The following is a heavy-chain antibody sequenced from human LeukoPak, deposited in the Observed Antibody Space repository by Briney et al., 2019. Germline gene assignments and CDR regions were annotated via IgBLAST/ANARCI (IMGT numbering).Heavy chain of an antibody. CDR1: GFTFSSYA. CDR3: AKGYDSSGYSDAWFNP. J-gene: IGHJ5*02. CDR2: ISGSGGST. Sequence: QPGGSLRLSCAASGFTFSSYAMSWVRQAPGKGLEWVSAISGSGGSTYYAESVKGRFTISRDNSKNTLYLQMNSLRAEDTAVYYCAKGYDSSGYSDAWFNPWGQGTLVTVSS. V-gene: IGHV3-23*01. D-gene: IGHD3-22*01.